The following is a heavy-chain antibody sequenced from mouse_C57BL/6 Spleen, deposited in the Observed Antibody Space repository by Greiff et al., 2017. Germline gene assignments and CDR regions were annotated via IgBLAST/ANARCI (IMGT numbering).Heavy chain of an antibody. J-gene: IGHJ1*03. Sequence: EVQGVESGGGLVKPGGSLKLSCAASGFTFSDYGMHWVRQAPEKGLEWVAYISSGSSTIYYADTVKGRFTIPRDNAKNNLCLQMTSLRSEDTAMYYCAGGDTAFDVWGTGTTVTVSS. CDR2: ISSGSSTI. V-gene: IGHV5-17*01. CDR3: AGGDTAFDV. CDR1: GFTFSDYG. D-gene: IGHD5-1-1*01.